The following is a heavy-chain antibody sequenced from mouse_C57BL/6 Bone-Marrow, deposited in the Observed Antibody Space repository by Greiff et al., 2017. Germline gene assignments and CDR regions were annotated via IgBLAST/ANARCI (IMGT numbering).Heavy chain of an antibody. D-gene: IGHD3-1*01. CDR2: IDPSDSYT. CDR1: GYTFTSYW. CDR3: ARSSGYPDY. Sequence: VQLQQPGAELVVPGASVKLSCKASGYTFTSYWMHWVKQRPGQGLEWIGEIDPSDSYTNYNQKFKGKSTLTVDKSSSTAYMQLSSLTSEDSAVYYCARSSGYPDYWGQGTTLTVSS. V-gene: IGHV1-69*01. J-gene: IGHJ2*01.